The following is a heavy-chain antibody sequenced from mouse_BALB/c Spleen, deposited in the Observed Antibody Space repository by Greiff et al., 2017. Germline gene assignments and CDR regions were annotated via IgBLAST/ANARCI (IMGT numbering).Heavy chain of an antibody. CDR3: ASPFYYDYAFDY. CDR1: GYTFTSYV. CDR2: INPYNDGT. V-gene: IGHV1-14*01. J-gene: IGHJ2*01. D-gene: IGHD2-4*01. Sequence: EVKLMESGPELVKPGASVKMSCKASGYTFTSYVMHWVKQKPGQGLEWIGYINPYNDGTKYNEKFKGKATLTSDKSSSTAYMELSSLTSEDSAVYYCASPFYYDYAFDYWGQGTTLTVSS.